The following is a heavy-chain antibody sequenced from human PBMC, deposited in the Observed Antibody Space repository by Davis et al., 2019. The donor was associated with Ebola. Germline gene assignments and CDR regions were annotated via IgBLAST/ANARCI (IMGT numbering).Heavy chain of an antibody. D-gene: IGHD3-3*01. Sequence: MPGGSLRLSCAVSGGSISSSNWWSWVRQPPGKGLEWIGEIYHSGSTNYNPSLKSRVTISVDKSKNQFSLKLSSVTAADTAVYYCARGGYDFWSGYPDHFDPWGQGTLVTVSS. V-gene: IGHV4-4*02. CDR1: GGSISSSNW. J-gene: IGHJ5*02. CDR3: ARGGYDFWSGYPDHFDP. CDR2: IYHSGST.